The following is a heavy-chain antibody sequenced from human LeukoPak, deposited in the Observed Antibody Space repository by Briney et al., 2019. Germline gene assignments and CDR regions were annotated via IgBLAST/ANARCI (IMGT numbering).Heavy chain of an antibody. CDR1: GFTFSSYG. V-gene: IGHV3-23*01. J-gene: IGHJ4*02. D-gene: IGHD3-3*01. CDR3: AKTAYYDFWSGSDY. CDR2: ISGSGGST. Sequence: PGGSLRLSCAASGFTFSSYGMSWVRQAPGKGLEWVSAISGSGGSTYYADSVKGRFTISRDNSKNTLYLQMNSLRAEDTAVYYCAKTAYYDFWSGSDYWGQGTLVTVSS.